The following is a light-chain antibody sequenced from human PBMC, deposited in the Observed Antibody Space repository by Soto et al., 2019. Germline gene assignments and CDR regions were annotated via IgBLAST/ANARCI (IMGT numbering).Light chain of an antibody. Sequence: DIQMTQAPSSLSASVGDRVTITCRASQTISNYLNWYQKKPGKAPKLLIYAASSLQRGVPSRFSGSGSGTDFTRTIGSLQPEDFATYYCQQSYSPPPITFGQGTRLEIK. J-gene: IGKJ5*01. V-gene: IGKV1-39*01. CDR2: AAS. CDR1: QTISNY. CDR3: QQSYSPPPIT.